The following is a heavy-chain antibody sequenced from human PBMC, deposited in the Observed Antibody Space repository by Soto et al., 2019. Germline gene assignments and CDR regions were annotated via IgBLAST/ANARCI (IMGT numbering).Heavy chain of an antibody. CDR1: GFIFSSYA. V-gene: IGHV3-30-3*01. CDR2: ISYDGSNN. CDR3: AKDPAPYCGADCGRLDS. Sequence: QVQLVESGGGVVQPGTSLRLSCAASGFIFSSYAMHWVRQAPGKGLEWVAVISYDGSNNHYADSVKGRFTISRDNSKNTLCLQMNSLRTEDTAVYYCAKDPAPYCGADCGRLDSWGQGTLVTVSS. J-gene: IGHJ4*02. D-gene: IGHD2-21*02.